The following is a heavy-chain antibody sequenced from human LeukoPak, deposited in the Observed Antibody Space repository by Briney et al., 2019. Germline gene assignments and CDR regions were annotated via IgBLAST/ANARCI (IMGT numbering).Heavy chain of an antibody. J-gene: IGHJ6*02. D-gene: IGHD3-9*01. CDR1: GYTFTSYG. CDR2: ISAYDGNT. V-gene: IGHV1-18*01. Sequence: ASVKFSCKASGYTFTSYGISWVRQVPGQGLEWMGWISAYDGNTNYAQKLQGRVTMTTDTSTSTACMELRSLRSDDTAVYYCARERNPRYFDWLLDPYYYYGMDVWGQGTTVTVSS. CDR3: ARERNPRYFDWLLDPYYYYGMDV.